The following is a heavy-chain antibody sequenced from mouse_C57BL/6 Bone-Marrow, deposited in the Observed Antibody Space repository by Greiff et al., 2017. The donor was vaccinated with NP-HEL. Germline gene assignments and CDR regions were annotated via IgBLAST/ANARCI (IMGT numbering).Heavy chain of an antibody. CDR2: IRNKANGYTT. CDR3: ARVYGSILDY. CDR1: GFTFTDYY. D-gene: IGHD1-1*01. J-gene: IGHJ2*01. Sequence: EVHLVESGGGLVQPGGSLSLSCAASGFTFTDYYMSWVRQPPGKALEWLGFIRNKANGYTTEYSASVKGRFTISRDNSQSILYLQMNALRAEDSATYYCARVYGSILDYWGQGTTLTVSS. V-gene: IGHV7-3*01.